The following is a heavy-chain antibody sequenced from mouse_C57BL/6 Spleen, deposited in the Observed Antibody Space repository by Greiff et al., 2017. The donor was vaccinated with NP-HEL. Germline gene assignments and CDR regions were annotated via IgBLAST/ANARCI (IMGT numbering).Heavy chain of an antibody. Sequence: DVKLVESGGGLVKPGGSLKLSCAASGFTFSSYTMSWVRQTPEKRLEWVATISGGGGNTYYPDSVKGRFTISRDNAKNTLYLQMSSLRSEDTALYYCARHRITTVVVGFAYWGPGTLVTVSA. CDR2: ISGGGGNT. CDR1: GFTFSSYT. CDR3: ARHRITTVVVGFAY. V-gene: IGHV5-9*01. J-gene: IGHJ3*01. D-gene: IGHD1-1*01.